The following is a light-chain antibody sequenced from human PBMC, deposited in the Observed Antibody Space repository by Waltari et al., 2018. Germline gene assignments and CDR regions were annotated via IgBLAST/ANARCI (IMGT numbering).Light chain of an antibody. Sequence: QAEVTQEPSLTVSPGGTVTLTCGSSTGAVTSTHHPYWFLQKPGQVPRTLIYDTANKHSWTPARLPGALLGGKAALTLSGAQPEDEAVYCCLLSFYDIRAFGGGTKLTVL. CDR2: DTA. CDR3: LLSFYDIRA. CDR1: TGAVTSTHH. J-gene: IGLJ3*02. V-gene: IGLV7-46*01.